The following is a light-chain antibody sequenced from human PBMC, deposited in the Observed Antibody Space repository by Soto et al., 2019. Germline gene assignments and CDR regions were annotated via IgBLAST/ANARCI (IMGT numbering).Light chain of an antibody. CDR2: IND. CDR3: AAWDDSLNAL. CDR1: SSNIGDNP. Sequence: QSVLTQPPSASGTPGQTVTISCSGSSSNIGDNPVTWYQQLPGAAPKLLIYINDQRPSGVPDRFSGSKSGTSASLAISGLQPEDEADYYCAAWDDSLNALFGTGTKLTVL. J-gene: IGLJ1*01. V-gene: IGLV1-44*01.